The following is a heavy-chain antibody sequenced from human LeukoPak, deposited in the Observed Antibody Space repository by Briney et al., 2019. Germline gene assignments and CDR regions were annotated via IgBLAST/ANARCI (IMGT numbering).Heavy chain of an antibody. CDR1: GYTFTSYG. D-gene: IGHD5-24*01. Sequence: GASVKVSCKASGYTFTSYGISWVRQAPGQGLEWMGWTSAYNGNTNYAQKLQGRVTMTTDTSTSTAYMELRSLRSDDTAVYYCATVEMATIMAFDIWGQGTMVTVSS. CDR3: ATVEMATIMAFDI. V-gene: IGHV1-18*01. CDR2: TSAYNGNT. J-gene: IGHJ3*02.